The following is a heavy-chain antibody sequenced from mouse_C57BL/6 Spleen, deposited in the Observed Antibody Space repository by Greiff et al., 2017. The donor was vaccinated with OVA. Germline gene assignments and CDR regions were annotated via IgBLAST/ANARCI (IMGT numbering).Heavy chain of an antibody. V-gene: IGHV1-18*01. D-gene: IGHD1-1*01. CDR2: INPNNGGT. Sequence: EVQLQQSGPELVKPGASVKIPCKASGYTFTDYNMDWVKQSHGKSLEWIGDINPNNGGTIYNQKFKGQATLTVDKSSSTAYMELRSLTSEDTAVYYCARVGADYYGSSLWFAYWGQGTLVTVSA. J-gene: IGHJ3*01. CDR3: ARVGADYYGSSLWFAY. CDR1: GYTFTDYN.